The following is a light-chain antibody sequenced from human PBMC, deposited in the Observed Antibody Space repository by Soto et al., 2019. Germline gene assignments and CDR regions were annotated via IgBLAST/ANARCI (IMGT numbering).Light chain of an antibody. CDR3: QQYNNWPPWT. J-gene: IGKJ1*01. Sequence: EIWRTQSQATLSVSPGERATLSCRASQRVSSNFAWYQQKPGQAPRLLIYGASTRATGIPARFSGSGSGTEFTLTISSLQSEDFVVYYCQQYNNWPPWTFGQGTKVEIK. V-gene: IGKV3-15*01. CDR2: GAS. CDR1: QRVSSN.